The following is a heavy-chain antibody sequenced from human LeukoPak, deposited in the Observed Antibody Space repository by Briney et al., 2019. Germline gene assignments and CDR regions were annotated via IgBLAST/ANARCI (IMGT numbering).Heavy chain of an antibody. D-gene: IGHD2-15*01. CDR1: GFTFSSYT. V-gene: IGHV3-21*01. CDR2: ISSSSIYI. Sequence: GGSLRLSCAGSGFTFSSYTMNWVRQAPGKGLEWVSSISSSSIYIYYADSLKGRFTISRDNAKNSLYLQMNSLRAEDTAVYYCARRYCSGGTCYDWFDPWGQGTLVTVSS. CDR3: ARRYCSGGTCYDWFDP. J-gene: IGHJ5*02.